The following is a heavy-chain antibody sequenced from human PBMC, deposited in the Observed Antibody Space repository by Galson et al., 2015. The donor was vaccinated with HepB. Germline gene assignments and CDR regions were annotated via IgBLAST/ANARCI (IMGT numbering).Heavy chain of an antibody. CDR1: GGSISSSDYY. CDR3: ARTIYIAGNSENSHNADDAFAI. Sequence: SETLSLTCTVSGGSISSSDYYWGWIRQPPGKGLEWIGSIFYTGSTYYTPSLKSRLTISVDTSTNQFSLRLSTVAAADTAVYHCARTIYIAGNSENSHNADDAFAIWGQGAVVTVSS. V-gene: IGHV4-39*01. J-gene: IGHJ3*02. CDR2: IFYTGST. D-gene: IGHD3-10*01.